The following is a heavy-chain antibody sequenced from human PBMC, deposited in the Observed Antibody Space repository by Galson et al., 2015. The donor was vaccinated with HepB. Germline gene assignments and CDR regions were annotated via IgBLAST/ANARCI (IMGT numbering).Heavy chain of an antibody. J-gene: IGHJ6*02. D-gene: IGHD1-26*01. CDR2: IIQLFGTP. Sequence: SVKVSCKASGVSFSSSAISWVRQAPGQGLEWIGGIIQLFGTPDYSQKFQGRVTITADKFTTTAYMELSSLISEDSAVYYCATDIRRVDGIGGNYSYAMDVWGQGTSVIVSS. CDR3: ATDIRRVDGIGGNYSYAMDV. CDR1: GVSFSSSA. V-gene: IGHV1-69*06.